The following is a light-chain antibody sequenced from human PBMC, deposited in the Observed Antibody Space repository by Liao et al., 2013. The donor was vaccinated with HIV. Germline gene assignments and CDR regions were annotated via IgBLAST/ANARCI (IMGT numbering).Light chain of an antibody. J-gene: IGLJ1*01. CDR3: QAWDSTIAYV. V-gene: IGLV3-1*01. CDR2: QDN. Sequence: SYELTQSPSVSVSPGQTVAIMCSGDKLGDKYTCWYQQKPGQSPVLVIYQDNKRPSGIPERFSGSNSGNTATLTISGTQAMDEADYYCQAWDSTIAYVFGTGTKVTVL. CDR1: KLGDKY.